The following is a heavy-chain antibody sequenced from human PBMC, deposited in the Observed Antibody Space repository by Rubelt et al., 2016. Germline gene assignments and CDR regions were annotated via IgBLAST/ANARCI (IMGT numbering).Heavy chain of an antibody. CDR2: ISSNGGST. CDR3: ARDLALQIYYYYALDV. V-gene: IGHV3-64*01. J-gene: IGHJ6*02. Sequence: QGSGEGLEYVSAISSNGGSTYYANSVKGRFTISRDNSKNTMYLQMGSLRAEDMAVYYCARDLALQIYYYYALDVWGQGTTVTVSS. D-gene: IGHD4-11*01.